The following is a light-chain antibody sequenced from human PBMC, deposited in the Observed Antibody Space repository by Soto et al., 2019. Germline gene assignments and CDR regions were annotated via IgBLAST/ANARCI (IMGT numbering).Light chain of an antibody. CDR2: EVT. CDR3: TSYTTSGTWV. Sequence: ALTQPASVSGSPGQSITISCTGTSSDIGGYNYVSWYQQHPGKAPKLLIYEVTNRPSGVSNRFSGSKSGNTASLTISGLQADDEADYYCTSYTTSGTWVFGGGTKLTVL. V-gene: IGLV2-14*01. J-gene: IGLJ3*02. CDR1: SSDIGGYNY.